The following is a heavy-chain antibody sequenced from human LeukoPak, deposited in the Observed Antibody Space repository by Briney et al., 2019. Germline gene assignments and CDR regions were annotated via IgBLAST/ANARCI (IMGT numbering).Heavy chain of an antibody. CDR2: INAGNGNT. Sequence: ASVKVSCTASGYTFTSYAMHWVRQAPGQRLEWMGWINAGNGNTKYSQKFQGRVTITRDTSASTAYMELSSLRSEDTAVYYCARDRKNSIAVAGTFNYWGQGTLVTVSS. CDR1: GYTFTSYA. J-gene: IGHJ4*02. CDR3: ARDRKNSIAVAGTFNY. V-gene: IGHV1-3*01. D-gene: IGHD6-19*01.